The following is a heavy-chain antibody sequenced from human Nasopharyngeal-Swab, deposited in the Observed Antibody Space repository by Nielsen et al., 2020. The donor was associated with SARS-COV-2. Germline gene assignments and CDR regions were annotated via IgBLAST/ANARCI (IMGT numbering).Heavy chain of an antibody. CDR3: ARDHFPWDFWSGYYYYYMDV. V-gene: IGHV3-21*01. CDR1: GFTFSSYS. Sequence: GESLKISCAASGFTFSSYSMNWVRQAPGKGLEWVSSISSSSSYIYYADSVKGRFTISRDNAKNSLYLQMNSLRAEDTAVYYCARDHFPWDFWSGYYYYYMDVWGKGTTVTVSS. CDR2: ISSSSSYI. J-gene: IGHJ6*03. D-gene: IGHD3-3*01.